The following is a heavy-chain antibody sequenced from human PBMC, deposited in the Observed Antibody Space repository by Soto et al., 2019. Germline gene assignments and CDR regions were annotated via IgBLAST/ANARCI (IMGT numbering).Heavy chain of an antibody. D-gene: IGHD3-9*01. V-gene: IGHV1-58*01. CDR2: IVVGSGNT. J-gene: IGHJ3*02. CDR3: AADPYVLRYDLSGFAFAI. CDR1: GFTFTSSA. Sequence: SVKVSCKASGFTFTSSAVQWVRQARGQRLEWIGWIVVGSGNTNYAQKFQEGVTITRDMSTSTAYMELSSLRSEDTAVYYCAADPYVLRYDLSGFAFAIWGQGTMVTVSS.